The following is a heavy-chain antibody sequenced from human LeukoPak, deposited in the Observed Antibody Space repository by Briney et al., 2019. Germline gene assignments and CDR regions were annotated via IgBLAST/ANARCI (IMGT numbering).Heavy chain of an antibody. D-gene: IGHD6-13*01. CDR3: ARGVYIAASQYGY. CDR2: IYYSGTT. J-gene: IGHJ4*02. V-gene: IGHV4-59*01. Sequence: PSETLSLTCTVSGGSISNYYWSWIRQPPGEGVEWIGYIYYSGTTNYNPSLKSRVTISVDTSKNQFSLKLNSVTAADTAVYYCARGVYIAASQYGYWGQGTLVTVSS. CDR1: GGSISNYY.